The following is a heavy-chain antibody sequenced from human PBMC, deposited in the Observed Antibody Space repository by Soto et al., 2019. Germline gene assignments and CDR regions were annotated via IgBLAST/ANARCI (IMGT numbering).Heavy chain of an antibody. CDR1: GFTFSTYS. CDR2: ISSSSSTI. D-gene: IGHD3-22*01. V-gene: IGHV3-48*01. CDR3: ASPTYSYDSSAPPAS. J-gene: IGHJ4*02. Sequence: GSLRLSCAASGFTFSTYSMNWVRQAPGKGLEWVSYISSSSSTIFYTDSVKGRFTVSRDNAKNSLYLQMNSLRAEDTAVYYCASPTYSYDSSAPPASRGQRTLVADS.